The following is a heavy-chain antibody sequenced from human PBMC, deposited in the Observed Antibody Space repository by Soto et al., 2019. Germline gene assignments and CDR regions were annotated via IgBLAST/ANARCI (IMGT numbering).Heavy chain of an antibody. CDR3: ARDRAVTIFGFDY. V-gene: IGHV1-46*01. D-gene: IGHD3-3*01. J-gene: IGHJ4*02. Sequence: ASVKVSCKASGYTFTSYYMHWVRQAPGQGLEWMGIINPSGGSTSYAQKFQGRVAMTRDTSTSTVYMELSSLRSEDTAVYYCARDRAVTIFGFDYWGQGTLSPSPQ. CDR2: INPSGGST. CDR1: GYTFTSYY.